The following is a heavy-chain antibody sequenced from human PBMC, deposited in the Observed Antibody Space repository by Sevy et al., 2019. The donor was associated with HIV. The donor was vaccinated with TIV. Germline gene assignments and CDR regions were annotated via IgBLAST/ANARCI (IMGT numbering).Heavy chain of an antibody. V-gene: IGHV1-69*13. D-gene: IGHD1-26*01. CDR1: GGTFSSYA. J-gene: IGHJ4*02. CDR2: IIPIFGTA. CDR3: ARVQSGREYYFDY. Sequence: ASVKVSCKASGGTFSSYAISWVRQAPGQGLEWMGGIIPIFGTANYAQKFQGRVTITADESTSTAYMELSSLRSEDTAVYYCARVQSGREYYFDYWGQGTLVTVSS.